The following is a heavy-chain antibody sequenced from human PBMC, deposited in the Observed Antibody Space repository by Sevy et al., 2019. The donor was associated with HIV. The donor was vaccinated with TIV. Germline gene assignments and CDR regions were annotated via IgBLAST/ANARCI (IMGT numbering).Heavy chain of an antibody. CDR1: GGSIRINSYY. V-gene: IGHV4-39*02. D-gene: IGHD6-19*01. CDR3: ATPRGTDWYEGAGGYFDL. Sequence: SETLSLTCTVSGGSIRINSYYWGWVRQPPGKGLEWIGSIYNTGSTSYNPSLKSRVTISVDTSKNNFSLRLTCVTAADTAVYYCATPRGTDWYEGAGGYFDLWGRGTLVTVSS. CDR2: IYNTGST. J-gene: IGHJ2*01.